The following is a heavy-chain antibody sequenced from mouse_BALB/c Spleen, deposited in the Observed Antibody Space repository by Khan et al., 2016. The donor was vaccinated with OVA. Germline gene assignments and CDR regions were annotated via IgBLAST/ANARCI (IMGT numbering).Heavy chain of an antibody. Sequence: EVELVESGGGLVKPGGSRKLSCAASGFTFSDYYMYWVRQTPEKRLEWVATISDGGSYTYYPDSVKGRVTICRDNAKNNLYLQMSSLKSEDTAMYYCARAGYGGFAYWGPGTLVTVSA. CDR1: GFTFSDYY. V-gene: IGHV5-4*02. CDR2: ISDGGSYT. D-gene: IGHD1-1*02. CDR3: ARAGYGGFAY. J-gene: IGHJ3*01.